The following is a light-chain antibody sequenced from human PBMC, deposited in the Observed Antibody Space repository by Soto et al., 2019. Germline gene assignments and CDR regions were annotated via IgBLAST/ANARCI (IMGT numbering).Light chain of an antibody. CDR2: GAS. CDR3: QHYNNWPFT. V-gene: IGKV3-15*01. J-gene: IGKJ2*01. CDR1: QSVSSN. Sequence: EIVMTQSPATLSVSPGERATLSCRASQSVSSNLAWYQQKPGQAPTLLIYGASARASGIPARFSGSGSGIEFTLTISSLQSEDFAVYYCQHYNNWPFTFGQGTKLEIK.